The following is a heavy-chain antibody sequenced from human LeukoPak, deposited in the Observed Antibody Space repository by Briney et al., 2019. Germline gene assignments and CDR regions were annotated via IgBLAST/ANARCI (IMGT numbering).Heavy chain of an antibody. CDR2: IYHSGST. Sequence: SETLSLTCTVSGYSISSGYYWGWIRPPPGKGLEWIGSIYHSGSTYYNPSLKSRVTISVDTSKNQFSLKLSSVTAADTAVYYCARDNDILTPFGAWGQGTLVTVSS. D-gene: IGHD3-9*01. V-gene: IGHV4-38-2*02. CDR3: ARDNDILTPFGA. CDR1: GYSISSGYY. J-gene: IGHJ5*02.